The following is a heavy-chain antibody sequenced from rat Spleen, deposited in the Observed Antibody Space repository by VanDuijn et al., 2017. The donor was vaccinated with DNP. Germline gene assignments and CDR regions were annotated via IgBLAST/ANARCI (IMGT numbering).Heavy chain of an antibody. Sequence: EVQLVESGGGLVQPGRSLKLSCAASGFTFSDYNMAWVRQAPKKGLDWVATIINDGKRTYYRDSVKGRFTISRDNVKNTLYLQMDSLRSEDTATYYCTTRTTGIFDYWGQGVMVSVSS. V-gene: IGHV5S10*01. CDR1: GFTFSDYN. D-gene: IGHD1-9*01. CDR3: TTRTTGIFDY. J-gene: IGHJ2*01. CDR2: IINDGKRT.